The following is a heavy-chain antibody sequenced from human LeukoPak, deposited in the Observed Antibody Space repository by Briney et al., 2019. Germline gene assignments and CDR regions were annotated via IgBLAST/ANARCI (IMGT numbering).Heavy chain of an antibody. Sequence: SETLSLTCTVSNGSISNYYWSWVRQPAGKGLEWIGRIYISGTTNYNPSLKSRITMSLDTSKNQLSLKLSSVTAADTAVYYCARDEGGSGYIDYWGQGTLITVSS. CDR2: IYISGTT. J-gene: IGHJ4*02. CDR1: NGSISNYY. D-gene: IGHD3-22*01. V-gene: IGHV4-4*07. CDR3: ARDEGGSGYIDY.